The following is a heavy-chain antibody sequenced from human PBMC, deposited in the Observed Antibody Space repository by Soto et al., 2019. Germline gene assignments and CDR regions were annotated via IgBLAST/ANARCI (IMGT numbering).Heavy chain of an antibody. J-gene: IGHJ6*02. Sequence: PGESLKISWRGSGYSCTGYGSSWVRQMPGKGLEWVWRMDPSDSYPTYSPYFQGHVTISADMSISTAYLQWSILKASDTAMYYCTIMPALGLTTQNIVVVPDNRARMGVGGQGTTVTVSS. V-gene: IGHV5-10-1*01. CDR3: TIMPALGLTTQNIVVVPDNRARMGV. D-gene: IGHD2-2*01. CDR1: GYSCTGYG. CDR2: MDPSDSYP.